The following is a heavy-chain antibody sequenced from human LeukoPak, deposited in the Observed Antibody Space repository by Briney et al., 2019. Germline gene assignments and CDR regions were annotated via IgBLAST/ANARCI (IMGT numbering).Heavy chain of an antibody. CDR1: GFTFSSYA. Sequence: QSGGSLRLSCAASGFTFSSYAMHWVRQAPGKGLEWVAVISYDGSNKYYADSVKGRFTISRDNSKNTLYLQMNSLRAEDTAVYYCARGDSGSYPYWYFDLWGRGTLVTVSS. D-gene: IGHD1-26*01. J-gene: IGHJ2*01. CDR2: ISYDGSNK. V-gene: IGHV3-30-3*01. CDR3: ARGDSGSYPYWYFDL.